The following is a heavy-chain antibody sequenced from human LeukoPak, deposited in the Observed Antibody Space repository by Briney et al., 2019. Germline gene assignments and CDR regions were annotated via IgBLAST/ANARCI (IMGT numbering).Heavy chain of an antibody. CDR2: ISDVGST. V-gene: IGHV4-59*12. CDR3: ARAGSGALRD. D-gene: IGHD3-10*01. CDR1: GVSISSYY. J-gene: IGHJ4*02. Sequence: SETLSLTCTVSGVSISSYYWSWIRQPPGKGLEWIGYISDVGSTDYNPSLKSRVTISVDTSKNQFSLKLSSVTAADTAVCYCARAGSGALRDWGQGTLVTVSS.